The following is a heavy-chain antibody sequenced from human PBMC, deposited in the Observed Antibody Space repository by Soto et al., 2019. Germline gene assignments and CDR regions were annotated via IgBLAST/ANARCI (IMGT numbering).Heavy chain of an antibody. Sequence: HPGGSLRLSCAASGFTFSSYAMTGVRQAPGKGLEWVSAISGSGGSTYYADSVKGRFTISRDNSKNTLYLQLNSLRAEDTAVYYCGKDLWLSYLPGRPAYYFYIDVGGKGPTVTVSS. CDR1: GFTFSSYA. D-gene: IGHD5-12*01. V-gene: IGHV3-23*01. J-gene: IGHJ6*03. CDR3: GKDLWLSYLPGRPAYYFYIDV. CDR2: ISGSGGST.